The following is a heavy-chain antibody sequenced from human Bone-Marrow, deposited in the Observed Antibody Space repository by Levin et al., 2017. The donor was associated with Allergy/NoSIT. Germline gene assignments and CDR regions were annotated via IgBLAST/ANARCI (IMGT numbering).Heavy chain of an antibody. CDR3: AKDRDRYGWDFDY. V-gene: IGHV3-23*01. CDR2: IGDSGGNT. CDR1: GFTFSKYA. J-gene: IGHJ4*02. D-gene: IGHD5-18*01. Sequence: ASVKVSCGASGFTFSKYAMNWVRQAPGKGLEWVSSIGDSGGNTYYADSVKGRFTISRDNSKDTLYLQMNSLRAEDTALYYCAKDRDRYGWDFDYWGQGNLVPVSS.